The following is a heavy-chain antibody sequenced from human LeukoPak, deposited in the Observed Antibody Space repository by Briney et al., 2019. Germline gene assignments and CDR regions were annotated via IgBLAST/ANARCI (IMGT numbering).Heavy chain of an antibody. CDR3: ASGPTIFGVVTPYNWFDP. V-gene: IGHV1-69*13. CDR2: IIPIFGTA. Sequence: ASVKVSCKASGGTFSSYAISWVRQAPGQGLGWMGGIIPIFGTANYAQKFQGRVTITADESTSTAYMELSSLRSEDTAVYYCASGPTIFGVVTPYNWFDPWGQGTLVTVSS. J-gene: IGHJ5*02. D-gene: IGHD3-3*01. CDR1: GGTFSSYA.